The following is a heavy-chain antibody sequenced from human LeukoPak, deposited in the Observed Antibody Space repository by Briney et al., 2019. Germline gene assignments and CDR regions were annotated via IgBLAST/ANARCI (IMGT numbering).Heavy chain of an antibody. CDR2: ISWNSGSI. Sequence: GGSLRLSCAASGFTFDDYAMHWVRQAPGKGLEWVSGISWNSGSIGYADSVKGRFTISRDNAKNSLYLQMNSLRAEDMALYYCAKGQTPYYYDSSGYYPISGFDYWGQGTLVTVSS. CDR3: AKGQTPYYYDSSGYYPISGFDY. D-gene: IGHD3-22*01. J-gene: IGHJ4*02. CDR1: GFTFDDYA. V-gene: IGHV3-9*03.